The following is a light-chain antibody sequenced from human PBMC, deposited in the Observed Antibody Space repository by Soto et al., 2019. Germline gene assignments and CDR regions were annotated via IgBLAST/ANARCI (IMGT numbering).Light chain of an antibody. Sequence: QSALTQPASVSGSPGQSITISCTGTSSDVGGYNYVSWYQQHPGKAPKLMIYDVRNRPSGFSNRFSGSKSVNAASLTISGLQAEDEADYYCSSYTTISTYVFGTGTKVTVL. J-gene: IGLJ1*01. CDR1: SSDVGGYNY. CDR2: DVR. CDR3: SSYTTISTYV. V-gene: IGLV2-14*01.